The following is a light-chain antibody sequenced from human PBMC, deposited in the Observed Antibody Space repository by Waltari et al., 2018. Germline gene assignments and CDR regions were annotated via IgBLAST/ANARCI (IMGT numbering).Light chain of an antibody. CDR1: QSITMY. V-gene: IGKV1-39*01. Sequence: DIQMTQSPSSLSASVGDRVTITCRASQSITMYLNWYQQKAGKAPKLLIYAASILQSGVPSRFSGSGSGTDFTLTISNLKPEDFATYFCQQTYSSPRFGPGTKVDFK. CDR3: QQTYSSPR. J-gene: IGKJ3*01. CDR2: AAS.